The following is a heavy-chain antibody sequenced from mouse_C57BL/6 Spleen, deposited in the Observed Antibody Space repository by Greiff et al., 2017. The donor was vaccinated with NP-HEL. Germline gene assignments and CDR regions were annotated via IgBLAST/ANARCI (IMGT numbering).Heavy chain of an antibody. CDR3: ARNGVLRHYWYFDV. CDR1: GFSLTSYA. CDR2: IWTGGGT. J-gene: IGHJ1*03. Sequence: VMLVESGPGLVAPSQSLSITCTVSGFSLTSYAISWVRQPPGKGLEWLGVIWTGGGTNYNSALKSRLSISKDNSKSQVFLKMNSLQTDDTARYYCARNGVLRHYWYFDVWGTGTTVTVSS. V-gene: IGHV2-9-1*01. D-gene: IGHD1-2*01.